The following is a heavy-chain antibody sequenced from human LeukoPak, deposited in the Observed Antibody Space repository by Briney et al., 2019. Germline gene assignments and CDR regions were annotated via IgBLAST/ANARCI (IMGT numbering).Heavy chain of an antibody. D-gene: IGHD6-19*01. Sequence: GGSLRLSCAASGFTFSSYNMSWVRQAPGERLEWVSSISSSSSYIYYADSVKGRFTISRDDAKNSLFLQMNSLRAEDTAVYYCVKDDVGWYDYGMDVWGQGTTVTVSS. CDR1: GFTFSSYN. V-gene: IGHV3-21*01. CDR3: VKDDVGWYDYGMDV. CDR2: ISSSSSYI. J-gene: IGHJ6*02.